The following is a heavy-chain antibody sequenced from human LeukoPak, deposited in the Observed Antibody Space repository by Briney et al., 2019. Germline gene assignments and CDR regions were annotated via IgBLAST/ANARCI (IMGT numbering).Heavy chain of an antibody. CDR1: GFTLSSYS. Sequence: GGSLRLSCAASGFTLSSYSMNWVRQAPGKGLEWVSYISSSSSTIYYADSVKGRFTISRDNAKNSLYLQMNSLRAEDTAVYYCARDILTGYFLWYFDLWGRGTLVTVSS. J-gene: IGHJ2*01. CDR3: ARDILTGYFLWYFDL. D-gene: IGHD3-9*01. CDR2: ISSSSSTI. V-gene: IGHV3-48*01.